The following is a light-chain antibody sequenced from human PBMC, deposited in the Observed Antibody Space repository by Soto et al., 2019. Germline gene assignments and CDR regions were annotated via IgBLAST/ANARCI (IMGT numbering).Light chain of an antibody. CDR1: QSLLHSNGYNY. CDR3: MQALQTPLT. J-gene: IGKJ4*01. V-gene: IGKV2-28*01. Sequence: DIVMTQSPLSLPVTPGEPASISCRSSQSLLHSNGYNYLDWYLQKPGQSPQLLIYLGSNRASGVPDRVSGSGSGTDFTLKITSVEAEDVGVYYCMQALQTPLTFGGGNKVEIK. CDR2: LGS.